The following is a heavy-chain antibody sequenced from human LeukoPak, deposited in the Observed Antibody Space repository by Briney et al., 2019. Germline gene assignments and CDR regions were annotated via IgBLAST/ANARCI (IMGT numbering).Heavy chain of an antibody. CDR2: IYYSGST. CDR1: VGSISSGGYY. J-gene: IGHJ3*02. Sequence: SQTLSLTCTVSVGSISSGGYYWSSIRQHPGKGLEWIGYIYYSGSTYYNPSLKSRVTISVDTAKNQFSLKLSSVTAADTAVYYCARDPGSGFDIWGQGTMVTVSS. V-gene: IGHV4-31*03. D-gene: IGHD3-10*01. CDR3: ARDPGSGFDI.